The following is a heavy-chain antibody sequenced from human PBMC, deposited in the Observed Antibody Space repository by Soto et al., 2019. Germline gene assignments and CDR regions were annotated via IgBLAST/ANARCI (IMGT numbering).Heavy chain of an antibody. Sequence: SPTLSLTCAISGDSVSSNNAAWNWIRQSPSRGLEWLGRTYYRSKWFHDYAVSVKSRITIDPEISKNQFSLLLDSVTPEDTAVYYCARGRDSPFDYWGQGTRVTVSS. J-gene: IGHJ4*02. CDR3: ARGRDSPFDY. D-gene: IGHD2-21*02. CDR2: TYYRSKWFH. CDR1: GDSVSSNNAA. V-gene: IGHV6-1*01.